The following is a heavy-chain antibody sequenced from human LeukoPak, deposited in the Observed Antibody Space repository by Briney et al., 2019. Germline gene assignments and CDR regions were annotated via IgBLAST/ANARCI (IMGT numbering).Heavy chain of an antibody. D-gene: IGHD2-2*01. CDR1: GYTFTSYG. CDR3: ARDLGPFTVVAPAAIPLAY. V-gene: IGHV1-18*01. Sequence: ASVKVSCKASGYTFTSYGISWVRQAPGQGLEWMGWISAYNDNTNYAQKFQGRVTMTTDTPTRTVYMDLRSLRSDDTAVYYCARDLGPFTVVAPAAIPLAYWGQGTLVTVSS. J-gene: IGHJ4*02. CDR2: ISAYNDNT.